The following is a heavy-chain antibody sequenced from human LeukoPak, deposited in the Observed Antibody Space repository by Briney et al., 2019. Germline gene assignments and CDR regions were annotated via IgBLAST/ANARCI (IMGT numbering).Heavy chain of an antibody. CDR2: ISAYNGNT. D-gene: IGHD7-27*01. Sequence: ASVKVSCKASGYTFTSYGINWVRQAPGQGLEWVGGISAYNGNTNYAQKVYGRVTMTTDTSTSTAYMELRSLRSDDTAVYYCARPSSGRLTGHAFDTWGQGAMVTVSS. J-gene: IGHJ3*02. CDR3: ARPSSGRLTGHAFDT. V-gene: IGHV1-18*01. CDR1: GYTFTSYG.